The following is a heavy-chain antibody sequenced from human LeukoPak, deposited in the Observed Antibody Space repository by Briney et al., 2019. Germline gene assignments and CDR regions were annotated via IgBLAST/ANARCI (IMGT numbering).Heavy chain of an antibody. CDR2: IIPIFGTA. D-gene: IGHD1-26*01. Sequence: SVKVSCKASGGTFSSYAISWVRQAPGQGLEWMGGIIPIFGTANYAQKFQGRVTITADESTSTAYMELSSLRSEDTAVYYCASVGVIVGATLYYYYMDVWGKGTTVTVSS. J-gene: IGHJ6*03. CDR3: ASVGVIVGATLYYYYMDV. CDR1: GGTFSSYA. V-gene: IGHV1-69*01.